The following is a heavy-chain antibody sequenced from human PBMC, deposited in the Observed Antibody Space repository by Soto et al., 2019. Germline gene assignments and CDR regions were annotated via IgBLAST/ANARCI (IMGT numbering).Heavy chain of an antibody. CDR1: GGSISSSNW. J-gene: IGHJ6*02. V-gene: IGHV4-4*02. CDR3: AREVLERQIYGMDD. D-gene: IGHD1-1*01. Sequence: SETLSLTCAVSGGSISSSNWWSWVRQPPGKGLEWIGEIYHSGSTNYNPSLKSRVTISVDKSKNQFSLKLSSVTAADTAVYYCAREVLERQIYGMDDWDQGTTVTVSS. CDR2: IYHSGST.